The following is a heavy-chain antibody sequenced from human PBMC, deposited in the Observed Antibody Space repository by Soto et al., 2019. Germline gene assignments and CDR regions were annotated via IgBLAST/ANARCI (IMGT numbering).Heavy chain of an antibody. CDR3: ARDFDILTGYDAFDI. D-gene: IGHD3-9*01. CDR2: IWYDGSNK. V-gene: IGHV3-33*01. J-gene: IGHJ3*02. CDR1: GFTFSSYG. Sequence: GGSLRLSCAASGFTFSSYGMHWVRQAPGKGLEWVAVIWYDGSNKYYADSVKGRFTISRDNSKNTLYLQMNSLRAEDTAVYHCARDFDILTGYDAFDIWGQGTMVTVSS.